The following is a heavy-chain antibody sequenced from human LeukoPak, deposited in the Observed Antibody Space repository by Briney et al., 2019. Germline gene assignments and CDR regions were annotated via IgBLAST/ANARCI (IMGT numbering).Heavy chain of an antibody. D-gene: IGHD4-17*01. J-gene: IGHJ4*02. CDR1: GFTVSSNY. CDR2: IYSDGST. V-gene: IGHV3-66*01. CDR3: ARTTVTDYFDY. Sequence: GGSLRLSCAASGFTVSSNYMSWVRQAPGKGLEWVSVIYSDGSTYYADSVKGRFTISRDNSKNTLYLQMNSLRAEDTAVYYCARTTVTDYFDYWGQGTLVTVSS.